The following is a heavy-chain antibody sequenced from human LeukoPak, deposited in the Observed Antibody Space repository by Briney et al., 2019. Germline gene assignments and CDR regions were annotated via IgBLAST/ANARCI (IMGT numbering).Heavy chain of an antibody. J-gene: IGHJ4*02. CDR2: INYSGST. CDR3: ARHHSGSYSYFDY. CDR1: GGSISSYY. V-gene: IGHV4-59*08. D-gene: IGHD1-26*01. Sequence: SETLSLTCTVSGGSISSYYWSWIRQPPGKGLEYIGYINYSGSTDYNPSLRSRATISVDTSKNQFSLKLSPVTAADTAVYYCARHHSGSYSYFDYWGQGTLVTVSS.